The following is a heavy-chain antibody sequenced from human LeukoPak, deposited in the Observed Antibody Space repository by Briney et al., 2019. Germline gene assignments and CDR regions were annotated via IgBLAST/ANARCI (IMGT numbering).Heavy chain of an antibody. CDR2: IYYSGST. J-gene: IGHJ6*03. CDR1: GGSISSGDYY. Sequence: SETLSLTCTVSGGSISSGDYYWGWIRQPPGRGLEWIGNIYYSGSTYYNPSLKSRVTISVDTSKNQFSLKLTSVPAADTAVYYCARARGRSGSYYTDYYYYYMDVWGKGTTVTISS. D-gene: IGHD3-10*01. CDR3: ARARGRSGSYYTDYYYYYMDV. V-gene: IGHV4-39*07.